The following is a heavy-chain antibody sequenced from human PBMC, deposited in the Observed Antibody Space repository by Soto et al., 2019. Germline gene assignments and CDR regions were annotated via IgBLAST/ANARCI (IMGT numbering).Heavy chain of an antibody. CDR2: VYYSGST. J-gene: IGHJ6*02. Sequence: PSWTLCLTCAVSGSSISGGRYYWSRIHQHPGKGLEWIGYVYYSGSTYYNPSLKSRVTISVDTSKNQFSVKLSSVTAADTAVYYCARDSKSSVTTVCYYDYGMDAWGQGTPVTVSS. V-gene: IGHV4-31*11. D-gene: IGHD4-4*01. CDR3: ARDSKSSVTTVCYYDYGMDA. CDR1: GSSISGGRYY.